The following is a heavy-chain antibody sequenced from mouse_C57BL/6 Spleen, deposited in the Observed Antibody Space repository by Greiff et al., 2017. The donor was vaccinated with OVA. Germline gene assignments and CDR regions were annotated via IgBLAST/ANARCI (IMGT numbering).Heavy chain of an antibody. CDR1: GYTFTSYW. Sequence: QVQLQQPGAELVMPGASVKLSCKASGYTFTSYWMHWVKQRPGQGLEWIGEIDPADSYTNYNQKFKGKATLTVDKSSSTAYMQLSSLTSEDSAVYYCARQIYYNPYYFDYWGQGTTLTVSS. CDR3: ARQIYYNPYYFDY. V-gene: IGHV1-69*01. CDR2: IDPADSYT. D-gene: IGHD2-1*01. J-gene: IGHJ2*01.